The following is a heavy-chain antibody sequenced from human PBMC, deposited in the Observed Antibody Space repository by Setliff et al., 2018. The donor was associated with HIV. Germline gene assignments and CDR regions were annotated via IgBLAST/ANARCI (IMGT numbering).Heavy chain of an antibody. CDR1: GGSFNDYY. D-gene: IGHD1-26*01. Sequence: SETLSLTCAVYGGSFNDYYWTWIRQPPGKGLEWIGEINHSGSTNYNPSLKSRVTISLDTSKNQFSLKLSSVTAADTAAYYCARARGSGPWEIIFYDVFDIWGQGTMVTVSS. V-gene: IGHV4-34*01. CDR3: ARARGSGPWEIIFYDVFDI. CDR2: INHSGST. J-gene: IGHJ3*02.